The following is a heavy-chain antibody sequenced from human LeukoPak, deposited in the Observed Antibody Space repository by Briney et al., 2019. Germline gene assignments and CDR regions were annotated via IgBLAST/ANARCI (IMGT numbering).Heavy chain of an antibody. CDR3: ARDSNPSYRWLSENNWFDP. CDR2: ISGSSSYI. J-gene: IGHJ5*02. Sequence: GGSLRLSCAASGFTFSSYSMNWVRQAPGKGLEWVSSISGSSSYIYYADSVKGRFTISRDNAKNSLYLQMNSLRAEDTAVYYCARDSNPSYRWLSENNWFDPWGQGTPVTVSS. D-gene: IGHD5-12*01. CDR1: GFTFSSYS. V-gene: IGHV3-21*01.